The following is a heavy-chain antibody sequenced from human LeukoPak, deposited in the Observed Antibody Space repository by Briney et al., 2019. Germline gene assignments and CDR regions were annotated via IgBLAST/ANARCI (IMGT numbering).Heavy chain of an antibody. D-gene: IGHD3-9*01. Sequence: SETLFLTCTVSGGSISSYYWSWIRQPPGKGLEWIGYIYYSGSTNYNPSLKSRVTISVDTSKKQFSLNLRSVTAADTAVYYCARGLHYNILTGGMDVWGQGTTVIVSS. J-gene: IGHJ6*02. CDR3: ARGLHYNILTGGMDV. V-gene: IGHV4-59*12. CDR2: IYYSGST. CDR1: GGSISSYY.